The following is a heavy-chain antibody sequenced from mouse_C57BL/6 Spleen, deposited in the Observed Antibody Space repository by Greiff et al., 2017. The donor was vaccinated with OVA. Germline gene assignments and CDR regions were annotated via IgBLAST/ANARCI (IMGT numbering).Heavy chain of an antibody. D-gene: IGHD1-1*01. J-gene: IGHJ1*03. CDR2: IDPETGGT. CDR1: GYTFTDYE. Sequence: QVQLQQSGAELVRPGASVTLSCKASGYTFTDYEMHWVKQTPVHGLEWIGAIDPETGGTAYNQKFKGKAILTADKSSSTAYMELRSLTSEDSAVYYCTRRNYYGSSYVYFDVWGTGTTVTVSS. CDR3: TRRNYYGSSYVYFDV. V-gene: IGHV1-15*01.